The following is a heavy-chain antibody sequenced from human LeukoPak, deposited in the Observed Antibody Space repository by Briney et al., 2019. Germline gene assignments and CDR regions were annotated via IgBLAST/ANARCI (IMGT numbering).Heavy chain of an antibody. CDR3: AKALCSGGSCYGMGWFDP. Sequence: GGSLRLSCAASGFTFSSYAMSWVRQAPGKGLEWVSAISGSGGSTYYADSVKGRFTISRDNSKNTLYLQMNSLRAEDTAVYYCAKALCSGGSCYGMGWFDPWGQGTLVTVSS. CDR1: GFTFSSYA. V-gene: IGHV3-23*01. J-gene: IGHJ5*02. CDR2: ISGSGGST. D-gene: IGHD2-15*01.